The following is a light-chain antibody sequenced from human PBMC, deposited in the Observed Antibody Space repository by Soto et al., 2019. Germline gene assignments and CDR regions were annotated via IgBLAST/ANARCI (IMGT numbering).Light chain of an antibody. Sequence: EIVMTQSPATLSVSPGERATLSCRASQSVSSNLAWYQQRPGQAPRLLIYETSTRATGIPARFSGSGSGTDFTLTISNLQSEDFAVYYCQQYNKWPPRTFGQGTKLEIK. J-gene: IGKJ2*01. CDR2: ETS. V-gene: IGKV3-15*01. CDR3: QQYNKWPPRT. CDR1: QSVSSN.